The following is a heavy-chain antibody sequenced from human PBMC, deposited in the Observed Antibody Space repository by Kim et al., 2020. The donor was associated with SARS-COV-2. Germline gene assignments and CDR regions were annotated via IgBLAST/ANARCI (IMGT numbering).Heavy chain of an antibody. D-gene: IGHD4-17*01. CDR1: GFTFDDYT. CDR2: ISWDGGST. V-gene: IGHV3-43*01. Sequence: GGSLRLSCAASGFTFDDYTMHWVRQAPGKGLEWVSLISWDGGSTYYADSVKGRFTISRDNSKNSLYLQMNSLRTEDTALYYCAKDHQEDYGDYYFDYWGQGTLVTVSS. J-gene: IGHJ4*02. CDR3: AKDHQEDYGDYYFDY.